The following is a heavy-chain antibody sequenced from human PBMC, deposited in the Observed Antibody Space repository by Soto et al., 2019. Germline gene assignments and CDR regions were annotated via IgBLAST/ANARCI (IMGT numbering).Heavy chain of an antibody. CDR2: IGAAGDT. CDR1: GFTFNNYD. CDR3: ARDSGYDLTQPGMDV. Sequence: LRLSCAASGFTFNNYDMHWVRQSTGKGLEWVAVIGAAGDTHYPGSVKGRFTISRENGKNSVYLQMNSLRAGDTAIYYCARDSGYDLTQPGMDVWGQGTTVTVSS. D-gene: IGHD5-12*01. V-gene: IGHV3-13*01. J-gene: IGHJ6*02.